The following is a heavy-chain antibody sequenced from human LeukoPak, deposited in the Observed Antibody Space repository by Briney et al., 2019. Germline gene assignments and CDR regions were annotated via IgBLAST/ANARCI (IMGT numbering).Heavy chain of an antibody. CDR2: ISSSSSYI. CDR3: AKGQDYYDSSGHYEADAFDI. CDR1: GITFSSYS. Sequence: GGSLRLSCAASGITFSSYSMNWVRQAPGKGLEWVSSISSSSSYIYYADSVKGRFTISRDSSKNTLFLQMNSLRAEDTAVYYCAKGQDYYDSSGHYEADAFDIWGQGTMVTVSS. D-gene: IGHD3-22*01. V-gene: IGHV3-21*04. J-gene: IGHJ3*02.